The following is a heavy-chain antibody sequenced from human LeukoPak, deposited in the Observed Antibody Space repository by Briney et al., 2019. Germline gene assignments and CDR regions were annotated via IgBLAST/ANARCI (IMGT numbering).Heavy chain of an antibody. Sequence: SETLSLTCAVYGGSFSGYYWSWIRQPPGKGLEWIGEINHRGSTNNNPSLTSRATISVDTSKNQFSLKLSAVTASDTAVYYCARRYNWDAPWFDRWGQGTLVTVSS. D-gene: IGHD1-1*01. CDR2: INHRGST. V-gene: IGHV4-34*04. CDR1: GGSFSGYY. CDR3: ARRYNWDAPWFDR. J-gene: IGHJ5*02.